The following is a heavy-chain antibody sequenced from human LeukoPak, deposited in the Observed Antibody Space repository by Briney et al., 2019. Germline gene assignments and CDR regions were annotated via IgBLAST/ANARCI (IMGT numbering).Heavy chain of an antibody. CDR2: IKGDGSET. J-gene: IGHJ5*02. Sequence: GGSLRLSCAASGFTFSDYWMHWVRHVPGKGLVWVSRIKGDGSETNYADSVKGRFAISRDNAKNTLFLQMNSLRVEDTAVYYCVRGQIGVSVIVHWGQGTLVTVSS. CDR1: GFTFSDYW. D-gene: IGHD3-22*01. V-gene: IGHV3-74*01. CDR3: VRGQIGVSVIVH.